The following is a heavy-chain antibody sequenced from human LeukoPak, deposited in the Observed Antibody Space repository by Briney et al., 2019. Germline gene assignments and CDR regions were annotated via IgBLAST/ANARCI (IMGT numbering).Heavy chain of an antibody. CDR3: ARGGYSSSWSLGYYGMDV. D-gene: IGHD6-13*01. CDR2: ISAYNGDT. V-gene: IGHV1-18*01. J-gene: IGHJ6*02. Sequence: GASVKVSCKASGYTFTSYGISWVRQAPGQGLEWMGWISAYNGDTNYAQKLQGRVTMTTDTSTSTAYMELRSLRSDDTAVYYCARGGYSSSWSLGYYGMDVWGQGTTVTVSS. CDR1: GYTFTSYG.